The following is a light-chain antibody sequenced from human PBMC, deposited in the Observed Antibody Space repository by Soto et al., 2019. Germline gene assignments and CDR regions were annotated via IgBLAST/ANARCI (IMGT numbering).Light chain of an antibody. CDR1: QGISSY. V-gene: IGKV1-8*01. J-gene: IGKJ1*01. CDR2: AAS. CDR3: QQYYSYPWT. Sequence: IQMPHSSSSLSASTGDRVTITCRASQGISSYLAWYQQKPGKAPKLLIYAASTLQSGVPSRFGGSGSGTDFTLTISCLQSEDFATYYCQQYYSYPWTFGQGTKVDIK.